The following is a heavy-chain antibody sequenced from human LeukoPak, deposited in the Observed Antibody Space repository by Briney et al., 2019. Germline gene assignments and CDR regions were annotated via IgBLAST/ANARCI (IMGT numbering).Heavy chain of an antibody. D-gene: IGHD4-17*01. J-gene: IGHJ4*02. CDR2: IKQDGSEK. Sequence: GGSLRLSCAASGFTFSNYWMSWVRQAPGKGLEWVANIKQDGSEKYYVDSVKGRFTISRDNAKNSLYLQMNSLRAEDTAVYYCARDSTVTPFDYWGQGTLVTVSS. CDR1: GFTFSNYW. V-gene: IGHV3-7*05. CDR3: ARDSTVTPFDY.